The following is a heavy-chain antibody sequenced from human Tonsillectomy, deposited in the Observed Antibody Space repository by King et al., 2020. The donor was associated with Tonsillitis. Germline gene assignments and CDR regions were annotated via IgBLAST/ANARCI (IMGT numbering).Heavy chain of an antibody. J-gene: IGHJ5*01. Sequence: VQLQESGPGLVKPSETLSLTCTVSGDSINSFYWSWIRQPPGRGLEWIGFIYYTGTTNYNPSLKSRVTISLATSKNPFSLRLSSVTAADTAVYYCARDEGARGYSYGYFDSWGQGTLVTVSS. CDR2: IYYTGTT. CDR1: GDSINSFY. D-gene: IGHD5-18*01. CDR3: ARDEGARGYSYGYFDS. V-gene: IGHV4-59*01.